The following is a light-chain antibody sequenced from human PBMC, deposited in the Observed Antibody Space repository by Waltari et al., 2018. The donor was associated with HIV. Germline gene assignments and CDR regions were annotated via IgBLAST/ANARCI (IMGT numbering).Light chain of an antibody. CDR2: DAS. CDR1: QIISSY. V-gene: IGKV3-11*01. CDR3: QQRSNWPLVS. J-gene: IGKJ5*01. Sequence: EIVLTQSPPTLSLSPGENATLSCRASQIISSYLAWYQQKPGQAPRLLISDASRRATGIPARFSASGSGTDFTLIISNLEPEDFAIYYCQQRSNWPLVSFGQGTRLEIK.